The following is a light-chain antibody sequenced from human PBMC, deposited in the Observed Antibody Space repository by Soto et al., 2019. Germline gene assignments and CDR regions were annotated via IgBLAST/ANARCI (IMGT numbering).Light chain of an antibody. CDR3: QQNYSTTWT. Sequence: DIQMTQSPSSLPPSVGDRVTITCRASQDISTYLNWYQQKPGKAPKLLIYAASSLQSGVPSRFSGSGSETDFTLTISSLQPEDFATYSCQQNYSTTWTFGQGTKVEIK. CDR2: AAS. V-gene: IGKV1-39*01. CDR1: QDISTY. J-gene: IGKJ1*01.